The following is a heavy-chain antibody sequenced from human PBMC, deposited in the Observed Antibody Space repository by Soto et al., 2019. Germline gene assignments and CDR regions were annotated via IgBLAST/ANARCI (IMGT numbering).Heavy chain of an antibody. CDR1: GGTFSSYA. D-gene: IGHD3-9*01. V-gene: IGHV1-69*13. Sequence: SVKVSCKASGGTFSSYAISWVRQAPGQGLEWMGGIIPIFGTANYAQKFQGRVTITADESTSTAYMELSSLRSEDTAVYYCASAYLTGYYTLGYWGQGTLVTVSS. CDR2: IIPIFGTA. J-gene: IGHJ4*02. CDR3: ASAYLTGYYTLGY.